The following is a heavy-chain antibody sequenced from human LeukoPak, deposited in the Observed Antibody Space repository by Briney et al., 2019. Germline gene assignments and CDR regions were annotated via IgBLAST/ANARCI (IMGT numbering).Heavy chain of an antibody. D-gene: IGHD1-1*01. V-gene: IGHV3-7*01. J-gene: IGHJ3*02. Sequence: GGSLRLSCAASGFTFSSYAMNWVRQAPGKGLEWVANIKQDGREKYYVDSVKGRFTISRDNAKNSLYLQMNSLRAEDTAVYYCARDVEPDAFDIWGQGTMVTVSS. CDR2: IKQDGREK. CDR3: ARDVEPDAFDI. CDR1: GFTFSSYA.